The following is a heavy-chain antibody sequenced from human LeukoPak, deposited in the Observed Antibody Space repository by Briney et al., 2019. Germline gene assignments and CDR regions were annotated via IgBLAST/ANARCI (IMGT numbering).Heavy chain of an antibody. CDR3: ARGNYGMDV. J-gene: IGHJ6*02. CDR2: TSYRSNWNN. Sequence: SQTLSLTCAISGDSVSRNSAAWNWIRQPPARGLEWLGRTSYRSNWNNDCALSVKSRITINPDTSKNQFSLQLNSVSPEDTAVYYCARGNYGMDVWGQGTTVTVSS. V-gene: IGHV6-1*01. CDR1: GDSVSRNSAA.